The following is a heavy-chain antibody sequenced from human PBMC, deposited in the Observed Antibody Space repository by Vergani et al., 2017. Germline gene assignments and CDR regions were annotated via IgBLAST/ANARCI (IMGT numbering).Heavy chain of an antibody. CDR1: GFTFSSYA. D-gene: IGHD2-2*01. V-gene: IGHV3-23*01. CDR2: ISGSGGST. J-gene: IGHJ6*02. CDR3: ASSVGYCSSTSCSKGGLYYYYGMDV. Sequence: EVQLLESGGGLVQPGGSLRLSCAASGFTFSSYAMSWVRQAPGKGLEWVSAISGSGGSTYYADSVKGRFTISRDNSKNTLYLQMNSLRAEDTAVYYCASSVGYCSSTSCSKGGLYYYYGMDVWGQGTTVTVSS.